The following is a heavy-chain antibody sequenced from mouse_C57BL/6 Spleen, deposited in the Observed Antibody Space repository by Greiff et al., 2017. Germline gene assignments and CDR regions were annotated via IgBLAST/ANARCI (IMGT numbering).Heavy chain of an antibody. CDR2: IDPENGDT. D-gene: IGHD6-1*01. J-gene: IGHJ2*01. V-gene: IGHV14-4*01. CDR3: TTAAVFDY. Sequence: VHVKQSGAELVRPGASVKLSCTASGFNFKDDYMHWVKQRPEQGLEWIGWIDPENGDTEYASKFQGKATITADTSSNTAYLQLSSLTSEDTAVYYCTTAAVFDYWGQGTTLTVSS. CDR1: GFNFKDDY.